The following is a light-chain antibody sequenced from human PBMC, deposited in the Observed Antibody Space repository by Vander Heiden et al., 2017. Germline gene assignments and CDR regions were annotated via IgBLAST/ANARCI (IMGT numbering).Light chain of an antibody. V-gene: IGLV2-23*02. CDR2: EVS. CDR1: SSDVGSYNL. CDR3: CSYAGSSTLV. J-gene: IGLJ2*01. Sequence: SALTRHGAVSGSPGHPGTISCTGTSSDVGSYNLVSWYQQHPGKAPKLMIYEVSKRPSGVSNRFSGSKSGNTASLTTSGLQAEDEADYYCCSYAGSSTLVFGGGTKLTVL.